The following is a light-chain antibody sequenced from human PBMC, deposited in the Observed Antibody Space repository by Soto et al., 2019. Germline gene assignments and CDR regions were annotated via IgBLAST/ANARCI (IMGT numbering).Light chain of an antibody. CDR3: QQYDNSPWT. CDR1: QGVTTSY. Sequence: EIVLTQSPGTLSLSPGERATLSCRASQGVTTSYLAWYQQKPGQAPRLLIYGASTRATGIPDRFSGSGSGSDFTLTISRLEPEDSAVYYCQQYDNSPWTFGQGTKVEI. CDR2: GAS. V-gene: IGKV3-20*01. J-gene: IGKJ1*01.